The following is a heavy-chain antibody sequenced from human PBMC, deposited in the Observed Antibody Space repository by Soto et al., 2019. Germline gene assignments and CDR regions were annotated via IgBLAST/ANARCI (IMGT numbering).Heavy chain of an antibody. CDR1: GVSLTTNGVG. D-gene: IGHD2-8*01. V-gene: IGHV2-5*02. Sequence: QITLKESGPTLMKPTQTLTLTCTLSGVSLTTNGVGVDWIRQPPGKALEWLALIYWDDDIRYSPSLKNRLTITKDISKNQVVLIVTNMDSVETATYYCAHRRGGPCNVWGQGTLVTVSS. CDR3: AHRRGGPCNV. J-gene: IGHJ4*01. CDR2: IYWDDDI.